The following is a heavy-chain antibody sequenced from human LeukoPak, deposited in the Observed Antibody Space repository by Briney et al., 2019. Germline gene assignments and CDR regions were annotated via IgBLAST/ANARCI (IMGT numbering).Heavy chain of an antibody. D-gene: IGHD6-13*01. CDR2: IYYSGST. J-gene: IGHJ4*02. Sequence: PSETLSLTCTVSGGSISSGGYYWRWIRQHPGKGLEWIGYIYYSGSTYYNPSLKSRVTISVDTSKNQFSLKLSSVTAADTAVYYCARDARSGGKTAAAGYDYWGQGTLVTVSS. CDR3: ARDARSGGKTAAAGYDY. V-gene: IGHV4-31*03. CDR1: GGSISSGGYY.